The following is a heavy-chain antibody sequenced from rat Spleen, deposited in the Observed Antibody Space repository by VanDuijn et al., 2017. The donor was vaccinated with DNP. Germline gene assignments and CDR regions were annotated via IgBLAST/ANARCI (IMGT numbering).Heavy chain of an antibody. J-gene: IGHJ2*01. CDR2: INKDSSTF. CDR3: ARGPNYGGYLDYFDY. D-gene: IGHD1-11*01. Sequence: EVKLEESGGGLVQPGVSLKLSCATSGFTFSHSWMEWVRQSPGKGLEWIGQINKDSSTFTYTPSLKDKFTISRDNAQNTLCLQMNKLISEDTAIYYCARGPNYGGYLDYFDYWGQGVMVTVSS. V-gene: IGHV4-2*01. CDR1: GFTFSHSW.